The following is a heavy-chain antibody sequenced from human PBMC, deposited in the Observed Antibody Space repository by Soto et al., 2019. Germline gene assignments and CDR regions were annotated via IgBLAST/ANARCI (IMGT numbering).Heavy chain of an antibody. Sequence: PGGSLRLSCAASGFTFSTYGIHWVRQAPGRGLEWVAVISYDGSNKQYANSVKGRIAVSRDNSKSTAFVQIDSLRGEDSAVYYCAKCLFRGWSTNYNYFDPWGQGTLVTVSS. CDR2: ISYDGSNK. CDR1: GFTFSTYG. V-gene: IGHV3-30*18. J-gene: IGHJ5*02. CDR3: AKCLFRGWSTNYNYFDP. D-gene: IGHD2-15*01.